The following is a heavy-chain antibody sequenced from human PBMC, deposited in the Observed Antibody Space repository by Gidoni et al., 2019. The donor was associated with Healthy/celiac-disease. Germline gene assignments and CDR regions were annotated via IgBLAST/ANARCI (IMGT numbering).Heavy chain of an antibody. CDR3: ARPGYCSGGSCYSAGFDY. Sequence: EVQLVQSGAAVKKPGESLRISCKGSGYSFTSYWISWVRQMPGKGLEWMGRVDPSDSHTNDSPSFQGHVTISADKSISTAYLQWSSLKASDTAMYYCARPGYCSGGSCYSAGFDYWGQGTLVTVSS. CDR2: VDPSDSHT. V-gene: IGHV5-10-1*03. J-gene: IGHJ4*02. D-gene: IGHD2-15*01. CDR1: GYSFTSYW.